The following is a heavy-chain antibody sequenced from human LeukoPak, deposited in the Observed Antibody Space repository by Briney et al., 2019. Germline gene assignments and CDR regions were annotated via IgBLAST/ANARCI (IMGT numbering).Heavy chain of an antibody. CDR2: NSYSGSA. CDR1: DGSISSYY. D-gene: IGHD3-10*01. CDR3: AASSGSGNYFAY. V-gene: IGHV4-59*01. Sequence: SETLSLTCTVSDGSISSYYWNWVRQPPGKGLEWIGYNSYSGSANYNPSLKSRVTISLDTSRNQFALKMSSVTAADTAVYYCAASSGSGNYFAYWGHGILVTVAS. J-gene: IGHJ4*01.